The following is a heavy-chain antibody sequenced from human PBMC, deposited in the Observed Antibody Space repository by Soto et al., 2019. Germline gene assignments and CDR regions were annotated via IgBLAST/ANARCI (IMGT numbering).Heavy chain of an antibody. CDR1: GFTFSSYG. CDR2: IWYDGSNK. Sequence: QVQLVESGGGVVQPGRSLRLSCAASGFTFSSYGMHWVRQAPGKGLEWVAVIWYDGSNKYYADSVKGRFTISRDNSKNTLYLQMNSLRAEDTAVYYCARALAGDYIWGSYRIPSYNWFDPWGQGTLVTVSS. D-gene: IGHD3-16*02. J-gene: IGHJ5*02. CDR3: ARALAGDYIWGSYRIPSYNWFDP. V-gene: IGHV3-33*01.